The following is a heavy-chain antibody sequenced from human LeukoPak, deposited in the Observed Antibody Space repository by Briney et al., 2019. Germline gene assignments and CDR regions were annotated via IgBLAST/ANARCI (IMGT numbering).Heavy chain of an antibody. V-gene: IGHV1-3*01. D-gene: IGHD3-16*01. J-gene: IGHJ4*02. CDR2: INADNGDT. CDR1: GYTFIRYN. CDR3: ARGGQWVVWGHFDY. Sequence: ASVTVSCTASGYTFIRYNMYWVRQAPGQRPEYMGWINADNGDTKYSQNFQGRVTITRDTSASTVYMELTSLTSEDTAVYYCARGGQWVVWGHFDYWGQGTLVTVSS.